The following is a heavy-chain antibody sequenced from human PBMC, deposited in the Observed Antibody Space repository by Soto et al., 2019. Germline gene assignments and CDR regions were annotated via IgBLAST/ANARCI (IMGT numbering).Heavy chain of an antibody. CDR3: AREEGYCGGGSCFRSAFDL. V-gene: IGHV3-48*04. J-gene: IGHJ3*01. CDR1: GFTSSSYS. D-gene: IGHD2-15*01. Sequence: PGGPWRLSGAASGFTSSSYSMNWVRQAPGKGLEGGSYISSSRSTINYADSVKGRFAISRDNAKNSVYLQMNSLRAEDTAVYYCAREEGYCGGGSCFRSAFDLLGQGTVVTVSS. CDR2: ISSSRSTI.